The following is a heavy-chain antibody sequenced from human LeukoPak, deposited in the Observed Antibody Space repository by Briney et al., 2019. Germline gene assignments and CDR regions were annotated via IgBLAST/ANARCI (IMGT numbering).Heavy chain of an antibody. Sequence: GGSLRLSCAASGFTFSSYWMSWVRQAPGKGLEWVSVIYSGGSTYYADSVKGRFTISRDNSKNTLYLQMNSLRAEDTAVYYCARGEMATTYFDYWGQGTLVTVSS. CDR1: GFTFSSYW. V-gene: IGHV3-53*01. D-gene: IGHD5-24*01. CDR2: IYSGGST. J-gene: IGHJ4*02. CDR3: ARGEMATTYFDY.